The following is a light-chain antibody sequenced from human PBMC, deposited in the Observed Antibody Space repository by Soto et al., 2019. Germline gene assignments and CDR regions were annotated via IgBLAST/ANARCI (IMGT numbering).Light chain of an antibody. CDR1: QSIHTS. Sequence: ETAMKHSPCTLSVSPGGRANLSCRASQSIHTSLAWYQQKSGKPPRLVIYDSTLRANGVPDRFGGSRSGTEFTLTINSLEPEDFAVYYCHQRNVWPPITFGQGTRLENK. J-gene: IGKJ5*01. CDR2: DST. CDR3: HQRNVWPPIT. V-gene: IGKV3-11*01.